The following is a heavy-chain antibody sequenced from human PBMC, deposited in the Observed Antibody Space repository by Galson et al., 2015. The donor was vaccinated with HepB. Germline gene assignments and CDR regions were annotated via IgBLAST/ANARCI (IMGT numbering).Heavy chain of an antibody. V-gene: IGHV3-11*01. CDR2: ISSSGSTI. J-gene: IGHJ4*02. Sequence: SLRLSCAASGFTFSDYYMNWIRQAPGKGLEWVSYISSSGSTIYYADSVKGRFTISRDNAKNSLYLQMNSLRAEDTAVYYCARGPWDILTGHYYYFDHWGQGTLVTVSS. CDR1: GFTFSDYY. CDR3: ARGPWDILTGHYYYFDH. D-gene: IGHD3-9*01.